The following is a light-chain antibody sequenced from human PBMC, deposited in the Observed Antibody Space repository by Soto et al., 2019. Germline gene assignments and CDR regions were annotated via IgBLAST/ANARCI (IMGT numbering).Light chain of an antibody. CDR2: DDS. Sequence: SYVLTQPPSVSVAPGQTAKITCGGNSIGSKSVHWYQQKAGQAPVLVVHDDSDRPSGIPDRFSGSKSGNTASLTVSGLQAEDEADYYCTSYGGRDNVIFGGGTKVTVL. CDR3: TSYGGRDNVI. V-gene: IGLV3-21*02. CDR1: SIGSKS. J-gene: IGLJ2*01.